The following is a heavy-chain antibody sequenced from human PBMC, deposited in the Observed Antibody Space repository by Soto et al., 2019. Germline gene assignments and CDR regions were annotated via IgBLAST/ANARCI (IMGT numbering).Heavy chain of an antibody. J-gene: IGHJ4*02. CDR3: AAAIVGAAASLDY. V-gene: IGHV1-58*01. D-gene: IGHD1-26*01. CDR1: GFTFTSSA. CDR2: IVVGSGNT. Sequence: SVKVSCKASGFTFTSSAVQWVRQARGQRLEWIGWIVVGSGNTNYAQKFQERVTITRDMSTSTAYMELSSLRSEDTAVYYCAAAIVGAAASLDYWGQGTLVTVSS.